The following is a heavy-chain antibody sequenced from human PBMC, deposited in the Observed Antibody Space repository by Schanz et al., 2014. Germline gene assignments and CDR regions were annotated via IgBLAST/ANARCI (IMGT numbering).Heavy chain of an antibody. V-gene: IGHV4-30-4*07. Sequence: QVQLQESGPGLMRPSETLSLTCAVSGGSISSGGYSWSWIRQPPGKGLEWIGYIFFRGSTYYNPSLKSRVTISIDTPKTQFSLRLPSVTAADTAVYYCYGMDVWGQGTTVTVSS. CDR1: GGSISSGGYS. J-gene: IGHJ6*02. CDR2: IFFRGST. CDR3: YGMDV.